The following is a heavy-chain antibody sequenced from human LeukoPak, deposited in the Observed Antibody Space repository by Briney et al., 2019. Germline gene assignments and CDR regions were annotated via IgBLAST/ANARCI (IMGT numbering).Heavy chain of an antibody. CDR3: ARTNIAVVDAFDI. J-gene: IGHJ3*02. D-gene: IGHD6-19*01. Sequence: GGSLRLSCAASGFTFSTYAIHWVRQAPGKGLEWVAVISYNGGKIFYADSVKGRFTISRDNSKNTLYLQMNSLRAEDTAVYYCARTNIAVVDAFDIWGQGTMVTVSS. V-gene: IGHV3-30-3*01. CDR1: GFTFSTYA. CDR2: ISYNGGKI.